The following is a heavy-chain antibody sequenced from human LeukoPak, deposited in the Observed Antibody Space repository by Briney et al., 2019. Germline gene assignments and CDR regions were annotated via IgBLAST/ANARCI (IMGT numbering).Heavy chain of an antibody. CDR3: ARDRDGYKGNI. J-gene: IGHJ3*02. D-gene: IGHD5-24*01. Sequence: GGSLRLSCAASGFTFSNFGMHWVRQAPGKGLEWVSSISSSSSYIYYADSVKGRFTISRDNAKNSLYLQMNSLRAEDTAVYYCARDRDGYKGNIWGQGTMVTVSS. CDR2: ISSSSSYI. V-gene: IGHV3-21*04. CDR1: GFTFSNFG.